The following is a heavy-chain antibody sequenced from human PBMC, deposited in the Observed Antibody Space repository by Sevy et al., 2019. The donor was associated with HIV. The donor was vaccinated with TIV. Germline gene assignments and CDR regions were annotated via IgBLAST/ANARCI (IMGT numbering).Heavy chain of an antibody. CDR2: IYYSGST. D-gene: IGHD3-16*01. V-gene: IGHV4-59*01. CDR1: GGSISSYY. Sequence: SETLSLTCTVSGGSISSYYWSWIRQPPGKGLEWIGYIYYSGSTNYNPSLKSRVTISVDTSKNQFSLKLSSVTAADTAVYYCARPRGSDNAFHIWGQGTMVTVSS. CDR3: ARPRGSDNAFHI. J-gene: IGHJ3*02.